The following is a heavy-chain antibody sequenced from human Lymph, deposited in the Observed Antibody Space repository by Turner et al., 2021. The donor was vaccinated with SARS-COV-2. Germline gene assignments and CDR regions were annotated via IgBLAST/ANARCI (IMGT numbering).Heavy chain of an antibody. CDR1: GFTVSSNY. CDR2: IYSGGST. CDR3: ARVLPYGDYFDF. Sequence: EVQLVESGGGLIQPGGSLRLSCAASGFTVSSNYMSWVRQAPGKGLEWVSLIYSGGSTLYADYVKGRFTITRDNSKNTLYLQMNSLRADDTAVYYCARVLPYGDYFDFWGQGTLVTVSS. D-gene: IGHD4-17*01. V-gene: IGHV3-53*01. J-gene: IGHJ4*02.